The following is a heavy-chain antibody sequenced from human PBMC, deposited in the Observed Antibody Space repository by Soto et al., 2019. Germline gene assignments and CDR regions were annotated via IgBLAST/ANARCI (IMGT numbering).Heavy chain of an antibody. CDR2: TRNKASSYTT. D-gene: IGHD3-16*01. J-gene: IGHJ6*02. CDR1: GFSFSDYY. CDR3: AKDTGYGVYVWPPFYFGLDV. V-gene: IGHV3-72*01. Sequence: GGSLRLSCAASGFSFSDYYINWVRQAPGKGLEWVGRTRNKASSYTTDYAAFVKGRFTISRDNSKNTLYLQMNSLSAEDTTVYFCAKDTGYGVYVWPPFYFGLDVWGQGTTVTVSS.